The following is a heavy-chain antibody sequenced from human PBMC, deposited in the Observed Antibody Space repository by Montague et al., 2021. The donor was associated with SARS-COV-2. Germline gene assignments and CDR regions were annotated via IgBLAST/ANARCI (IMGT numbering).Heavy chain of an antibody. J-gene: IGHJ5*02. CDR3: ARHHTVGGVRP. D-gene: IGHD2-8*02. CDR1: GSWNSSSY. V-gene: IGHV4-59*08. Sequence: SETLSLTCTILGSWNSSSYRSCTRLNSGHIIESYAYICYRGSTNFNPSLKSRVTISVDTSKNQFSLKLSSVTDADTTVYYYARHHTVGGVRPWGQGTLVTVSS. CDR2: ICYRGST.